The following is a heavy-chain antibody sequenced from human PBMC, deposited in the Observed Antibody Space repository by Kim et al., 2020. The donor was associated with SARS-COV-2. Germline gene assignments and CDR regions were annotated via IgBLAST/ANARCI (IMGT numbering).Heavy chain of an antibody. CDR2: IVTTVGGT. D-gene: IGHD3-16*01. CDR3: AKGSGFGPVDN. CDR1: GFTFSTYG. Sequence: GGSLRLSCAASGFTFSTYGMSWVRQVPGGGLEWVSRIVTTVGGTYYADSVKGRFTISRDNSKSTLYLQMNSLRIEDTAVYYCAKGSGFGPVDNWGQGTLVTVSS. J-gene: IGHJ4*02. V-gene: IGHV3-23*01.